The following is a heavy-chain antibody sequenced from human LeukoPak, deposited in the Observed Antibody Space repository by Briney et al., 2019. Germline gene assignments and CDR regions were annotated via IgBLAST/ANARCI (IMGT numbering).Heavy chain of an antibody. CDR1: GHSISSGYY. J-gene: IGHJ4*02. V-gene: IGHV4-38-2*02. CDR2: IYHSGST. D-gene: IGHD2-15*01. Sequence: SETLSLTCTVSGHSISSGYYWSWIRQPPGKGLEWIGNIYHSGSTYYNPSLKSRLTISVDTSKNQFSLKLSSVTAADTAVYYCASDGGAFKDFDYWGQGALVTVSS. CDR3: ASDGGAFKDFDY.